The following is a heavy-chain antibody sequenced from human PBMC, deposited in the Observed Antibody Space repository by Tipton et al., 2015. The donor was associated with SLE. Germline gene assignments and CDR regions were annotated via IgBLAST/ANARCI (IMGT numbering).Heavy chain of an antibody. D-gene: IGHD3-3*01. CDR3: ARVSSITIFGVVTRWFDP. J-gene: IGHJ5*02. V-gene: IGHV4-59*01. CDR2: IYYSGST. Sequence: TLSLTCTVSGGSIRSYYWSWVRQPTGKGLEWIGYIYYSGSTNYNPALKSRVTISVDTSKNQFSLKLSSVTAADTAVYYCARVSSITIFGVVTRWFDPWGQGTLVTVSS. CDR1: GGSIRSYY.